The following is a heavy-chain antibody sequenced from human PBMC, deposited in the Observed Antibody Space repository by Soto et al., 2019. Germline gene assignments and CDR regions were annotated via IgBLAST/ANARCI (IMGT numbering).Heavy chain of an antibody. V-gene: IGHV1-69*02. J-gene: IGHJ4*02. CDR2: IIPLLDMT. D-gene: IGHD2-15*01. CDR3: VRHTLTFCSDACYSV. CDR1: GGTFNTYT. Sequence: QVQLVQSGAEVKKPGSSVNVSCKSSGGTFNTYTITWVRQAPGQGLEWMGRIIPLLDMTNSAQRFRGRVTITADKPTSTAYMELSSLNSEDTAVYYCVRHTLTFCSDACYSVWGQGTLVSVSS.